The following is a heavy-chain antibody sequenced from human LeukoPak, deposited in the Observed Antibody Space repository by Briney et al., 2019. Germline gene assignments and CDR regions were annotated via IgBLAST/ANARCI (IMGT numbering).Heavy chain of an antibody. CDR3: ARSASGSYYPSYFDY. Sequence: PSETLSLTCNVSGGSINNYYWTWVRQPAGKGLEWIGRIYSSGSTTYNPSLKGRVTMSVDTSKNQFSLKLRSVTAADTAVYYCARSASGSYYPSYFDYWGQGTLVTVSS. CDR1: GGSINNYY. CDR2: IYSSGST. J-gene: IGHJ4*02. D-gene: IGHD3-10*01. V-gene: IGHV4-4*07.